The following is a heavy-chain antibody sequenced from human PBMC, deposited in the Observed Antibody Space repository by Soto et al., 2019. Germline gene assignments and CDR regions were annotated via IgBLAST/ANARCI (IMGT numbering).Heavy chain of an antibody. D-gene: IGHD6-19*01. CDR1: GFTFSSYG. CDR3: ARPSAVVDYYYYGMDV. Sequence: QVQLVESGGGVVQPGRSLRLSCAASGFTFSSYGMHWVRQAPGKGLEWVAVISYDGSNKYYADSVKGRFTISRDSSKNTLYMQMNSLRAEDTAVYYCARPSAVVDYYYYGMDVWGQGTTVTVSS. V-gene: IGHV3-30*03. CDR2: ISYDGSNK. J-gene: IGHJ6*02.